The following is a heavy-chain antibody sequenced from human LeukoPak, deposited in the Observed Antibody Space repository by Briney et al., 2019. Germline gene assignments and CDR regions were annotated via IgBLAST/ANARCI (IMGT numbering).Heavy chain of an antibody. CDR2: IYHSGNT. J-gene: IGHJ5*02. Sequence: RASETLSLTCTVSDGSISSSSYSWGWIRQPPGKGLEWIANIYHSGNTSYNPSLKSRVTISVDTSKNQFSLKLSSVTAADTAVYYCARVLTWPGWFDPWGQGTLVTVSS. D-gene: IGHD2/OR15-2a*01. V-gene: IGHV4-39*07. CDR1: DGSISSSSYS. CDR3: ARVLTWPGWFDP.